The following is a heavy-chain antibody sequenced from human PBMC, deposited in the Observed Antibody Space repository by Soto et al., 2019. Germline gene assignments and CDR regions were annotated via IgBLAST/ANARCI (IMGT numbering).Heavy chain of an antibody. CDR3: AKAVSGTSPRPHD. V-gene: IGHV3-23*01. CDR2: IVAGGRT. J-gene: IGHJ4*02. CDR1: GFTFSNYA. Sequence: EVQLLESGGGLVQPGGSLRLSCAASGFTFSNYAMNWVRQAPGKGLEWVSAIVAGGRTYYADSVKGRFTISRDNSKNTLYLQMNSLRDDDTAVYYCAKAVSGTSPRPHDWGQGTLVTVSS. D-gene: IGHD2-15*01.